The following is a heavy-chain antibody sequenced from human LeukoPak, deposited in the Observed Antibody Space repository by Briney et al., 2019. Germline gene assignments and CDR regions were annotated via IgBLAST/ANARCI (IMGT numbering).Heavy chain of an antibody. CDR3: ARLTFSGSGSYNWFDS. CDR1: GFPFSDYA. D-gene: IGHD3-10*01. V-gene: IGHV3-64*04. Sequence: GGSLRLSCSASGFPFSDYAMNWVRQAPGKGLEYVSAISSNGGGTYYAESVKDRFTIARDNSKNTLYLKMNSLRAEDTAVYYCARLTFSGSGSYNWFDSWGQGTLVTVSS. CDR2: ISSNGGGT. J-gene: IGHJ5*01.